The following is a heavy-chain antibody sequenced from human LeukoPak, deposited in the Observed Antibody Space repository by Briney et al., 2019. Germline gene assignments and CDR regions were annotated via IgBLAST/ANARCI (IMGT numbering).Heavy chain of an antibody. CDR2: ISDSGGST. J-gene: IGHJ4*02. D-gene: IGHD1-1*01. CDR1: GFTFSSYG. Sequence: GGSLRLSCAASGFTFSSYGMTWVRQAPGKGLEWVSSISDSGGSTYYADSVKGRFTISRDNAKNSLYLQMNSLRAEDTAVYYCARDGRNEERWDYWGQGTLVTVSS. V-gene: IGHV3-23*01. CDR3: ARDGRNEERWDY.